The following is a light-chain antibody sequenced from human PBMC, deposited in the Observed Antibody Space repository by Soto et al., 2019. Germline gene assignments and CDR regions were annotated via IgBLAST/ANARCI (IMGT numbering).Light chain of an antibody. CDR2: AAS. V-gene: IGKV3-20*01. Sequence: EIVLTQSPGTLSLSPEERATLSCRASQSVRNNYLAWYQQKPGQAPRLLIYAASGRATGIPDRFSGSGSGTDFTLTISRLEPQDFAVYHCQQYGSSPWTFGQGTKVEIK. J-gene: IGKJ1*01. CDR1: QSVRNNY. CDR3: QQYGSSPWT.